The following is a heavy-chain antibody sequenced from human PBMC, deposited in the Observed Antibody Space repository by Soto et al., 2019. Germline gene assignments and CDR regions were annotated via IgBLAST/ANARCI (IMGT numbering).Heavy chain of an antibody. V-gene: IGHV3-53*01. CDR2: IYSGGST. CDR3: ARDSSPAPYYDYGQTYAFDI. CDR1: GFTVSSNY. J-gene: IGHJ3*02. Sequence: GGSLRLSCAASGFTVSSNYMSWVRQAPGKGLEWVSVIYSGGSTYYADSVKGRFTTSRDNSKNTLYLQMNSLRAEDTAVYYCARDSSPAPYYDYGQTYAFDIWGQGTMVTVSS. D-gene: IGHD3-16*01.